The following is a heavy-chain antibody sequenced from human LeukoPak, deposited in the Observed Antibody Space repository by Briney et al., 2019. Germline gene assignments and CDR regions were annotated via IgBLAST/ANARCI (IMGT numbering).Heavy chain of an antibody. D-gene: IGHD6-13*01. Sequence: GSLRLSCAASGFTFSSYGMHWVRQAPGKGLEWVAFIRYDGSNKYYADSVKGRFTISRDNSKNTLYLQMNSLRAEDTAVYYCAKKSGSSWALFDYWGQGTLVTVSS. CDR1: GFTFSSYG. CDR2: IRYDGSNK. CDR3: AKKSGSSWALFDY. J-gene: IGHJ4*02. V-gene: IGHV3-30*02.